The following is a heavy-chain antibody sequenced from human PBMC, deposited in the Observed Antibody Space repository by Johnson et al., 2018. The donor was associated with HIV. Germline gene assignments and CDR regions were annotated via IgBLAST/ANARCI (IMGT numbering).Heavy chain of an antibody. CDR2: IRYDGSNK. J-gene: IGHJ3*02. CDR1: GFTFDDYA. CDR3: ARVRRREQKLDAFDI. V-gene: IGHV3-30*02. Sequence: QVQLVESGGGVVQPGRSLKLSCAASGFTFDDYAMHWVRQAPGKGLEWVAFIRYDGSNKYYADSVKGRFTISRDNSKNTLYLQMNSLRAEDTAGYYCARVRRREQKLDAFDIWGQGTMVTVSS. D-gene: IGHD1-26*01.